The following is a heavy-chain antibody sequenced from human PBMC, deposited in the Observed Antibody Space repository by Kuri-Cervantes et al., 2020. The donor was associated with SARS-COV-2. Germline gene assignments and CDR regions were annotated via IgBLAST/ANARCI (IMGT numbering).Heavy chain of an antibody. CDR3: AKEGAYCGGDCYSLGFDY. J-gene: IGHJ4*02. CDR2: ISSSSSYI. V-gene: IGHV3-21*04. Sequence: GESLKISCAVSGFSLSGYTMNWVRQTPGKGLEWVSSISSSSSYIYYADSVKGRFTISRDNSKNTLYLQMNSLRAEDTAVYYCAKEGAYCGGDCYSLGFDYWGQGTLVTVSS. CDR1: GFSLSGYT. D-gene: IGHD2-21*02.